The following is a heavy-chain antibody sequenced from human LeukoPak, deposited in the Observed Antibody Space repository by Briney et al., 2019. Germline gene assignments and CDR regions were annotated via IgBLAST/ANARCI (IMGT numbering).Heavy chain of an antibody. Sequence: SETLSLTCTVSGGSISGSSYYWVWIRQSPGKGLEWIGNFYSSGSTYYNPSLQSRVTISVDTSENQFSLRLTSVTAADTAVYYCARDQSGGIYRYTFDIWGQGTKVTVSS. D-gene: IGHD2-15*01. J-gene: IGHJ3*02. CDR3: ARDQSGGIYRYTFDI. CDR1: GGSISGSSYY. V-gene: IGHV4-39*07. CDR2: FYSSGST.